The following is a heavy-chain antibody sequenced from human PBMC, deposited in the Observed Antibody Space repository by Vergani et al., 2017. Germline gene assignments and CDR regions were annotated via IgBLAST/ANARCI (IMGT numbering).Heavy chain of an antibody. J-gene: IGHJ4*02. V-gene: IGHV3-20*04. D-gene: IGHD6-19*01. Sequence: EVKLVESGGGLVRPGGSLRLSCAGNGFIFDSNGMSWVRQVPGKGLEWVSGINWNGDNTGYADSVKGRFTISRDNAKNSLYLQMNSLRFEDTALYYCAGEASSVFYYYFDYWGQGTLVTVSS. CDR3: AGEASSVFYYYFDY. CDR1: GFIFDSNG. CDR2: INWNGDNT.